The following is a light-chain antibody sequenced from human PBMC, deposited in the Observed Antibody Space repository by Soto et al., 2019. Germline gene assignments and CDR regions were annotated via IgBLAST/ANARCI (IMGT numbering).Light chain of an antibody. J-gene: IGKJ1*01. Sequence: DIQMTQSPSTLSASVGDRVTITCRASQSISSWLAWYQQKPGKAPKLLIYDASSLESGVPSRFSGSGSGTEFTLNISSLKPDDFATYYFQQYNSYPWTFGQGTKVEIK. CDR2: DAS. CDR1: QSISSW. V-gene: IGKV1-5*01. CDR3: QQYNSYPWT.